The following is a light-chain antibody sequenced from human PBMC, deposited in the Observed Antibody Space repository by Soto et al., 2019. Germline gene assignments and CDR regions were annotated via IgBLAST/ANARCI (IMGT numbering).Light chain of an antibody. Sequence: QAVLTQPPSASGTPGQRVTISCSGSSSNIGSNTVNWYQQLPGTAPKLLIYSNNQRPSGVPDRFSGSKSGTSASLAISGLQSEDEADYYCAVWDDSLNGYVFGTGIKLTVL. J-gene: IGLJ1*01. CDR2: SNN. V-gene: IGLV1-44*01. CDR1: SSNIGSNT. CDR3: AVWDDSLNGYV.